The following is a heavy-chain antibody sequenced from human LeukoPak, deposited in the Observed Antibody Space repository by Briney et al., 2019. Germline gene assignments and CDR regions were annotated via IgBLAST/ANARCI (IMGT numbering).Heavy chain of an antibody. J-gene: IGHJ4*02. CDR1: GFTFSDYY. CDR3: ARAAVGRDYDSDFDY. Sequence: PGGSLRLSCAASGFTFSDYYMGWIRQAPGKGLEWVSYISSSSAYTDYADSVKGRFTISRDNAKNSLFLQMNSLRAEDTAVYYCARAAVGRDYDSDFDYWGQGTLVTVSS. CDR2: ISSSSAYT. D-gene: IGHD5-12*01. V-gene: IGHV3-11*06.